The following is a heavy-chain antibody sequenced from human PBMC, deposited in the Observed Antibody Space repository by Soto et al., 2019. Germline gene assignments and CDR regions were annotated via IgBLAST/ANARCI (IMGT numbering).Heavy chain of an antibody. D-gene: IGHD6-19*01. CDR3: ARVSGSSRMYYFDY. Sequence: EVQLVESGGGLVKPGGSLRLSCAASGFTFSSYSMNWVRQAPGKGLEWVSSISSSSSYIYYADSVKGRFTISRDNDKNSLYLQMNSLRAEDTAVYYCARVSGSSRMYYFDYWGQGTLVTVSS. J-gene: IGHJ4*02. CDR2: ISSSSSYI. CDR1: GFTFSSYS. V-gene: IGHV3-21*01.